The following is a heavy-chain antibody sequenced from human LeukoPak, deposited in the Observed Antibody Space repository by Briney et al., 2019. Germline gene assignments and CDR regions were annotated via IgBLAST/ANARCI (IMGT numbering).Heavy chain of an antibody. CDR2: IYPSDSDT. V-gene: IGHV5-51*01. D-gene: IGHD4-17*01. CDR3: ASHDYGDYGTFKF. Sequence: GESLKISFKGSGYTFINYWIGWVRPRPGKGLEWMGIIYPSDSDTRYSPSFRGQVTISADKSISTAYLQWSSLKASDTAMYYCASHDYGDYGTFKFWGQGTLVTVSS. CDR1: GYTFINYW. J-gene: IGHJ4*02.